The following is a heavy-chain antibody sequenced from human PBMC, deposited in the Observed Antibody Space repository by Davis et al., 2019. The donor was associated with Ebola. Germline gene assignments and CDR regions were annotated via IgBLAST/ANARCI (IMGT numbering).Heavy chain of an antibody. CDR3: ARGGDWKIDY. D-gene: IGHD1-1*01. J-gene: IGHJ4*02. V-gene: IGHV4-59*12. CDR2: IYYSGST. CDR1: GGSISTYY. Sequence: SETLSLTCTVSGGSISTYYWSWIRQPPGKGLEWIGYIYYSGSTNYNPSLKSRVTISVDTSKNQFSLELTSVTAADTAVYYCARGGDWKIDYWGQGTLVTVSS.